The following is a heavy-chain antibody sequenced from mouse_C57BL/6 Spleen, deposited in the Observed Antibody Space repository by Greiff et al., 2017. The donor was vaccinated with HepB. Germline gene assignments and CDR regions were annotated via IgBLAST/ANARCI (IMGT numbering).Heavy chain of an antibody. Sequence: QVQLQQSGPELVKPGASVKISCKASGYAFSSSWMNWVKQRPGKGLEWIGRIYPGDGDTNYNGKFKGKATLTADKSSSTAYIQLSILTSEDSAVYFCASYSNFFDYWGKGTTRTVSS. V-gene: IGHV1-82*01. CDR2: IYPGDGDT. CDR3: ASYSNFFDY. CDR1: GYAFSSSW. J-gene: IGHJ2*01. D-gene: IGHD2-5*01.